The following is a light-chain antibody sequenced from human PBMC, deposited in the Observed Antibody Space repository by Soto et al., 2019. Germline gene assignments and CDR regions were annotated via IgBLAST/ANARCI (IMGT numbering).Light chain of an antibody. CDR1: SSGVGTFNL. CDR2: EVN. CDR3: YSFAGFNTQ. Sequence: HSALTQPASVSGSPGQSVAISCTGNSSGVGTFNLVSWYQQHPGRAPKLIIYEVNKRPSGISSRVSASKSGNPASLTISGLQADDEADYYCYSFAGFNTQFGGGTKVTVL. V-gene: IGLV2-23*02. J-gene: IGLJ2*01.